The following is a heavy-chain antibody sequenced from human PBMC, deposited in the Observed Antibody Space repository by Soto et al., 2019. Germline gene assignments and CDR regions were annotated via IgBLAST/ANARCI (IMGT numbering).Heavy chain of an antibody. V-gene: IGHV3-20*01. Sequence: EVQLVESGGGVVRPGGSLRLSCAASGFTFDDYGMSWVRQAPGKGLEWVSGINWNGGSTGYADSVKGRFTISRDNAKNSLYLQMNSLRADQTALYHCAKDGGLYSSGSSTGRFFDIWGQGTMVTVSS. CDR3: AKDGGLYSSGSSTGRFFDI. J-gene: IGHJ3*02. CDR1: GFTFDDYG. CDR2: INWNGGST. D-gene: IGHD6-19*01.